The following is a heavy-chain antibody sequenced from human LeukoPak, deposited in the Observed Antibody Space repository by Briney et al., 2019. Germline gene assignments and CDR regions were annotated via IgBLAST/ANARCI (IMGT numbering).Heavy chain of an antibody. V-gene: IGHV4-4*07. CDR1: GASISLYY. Sequence: KPSETLSLTCTVSGASISLYYWSWIRQPAGKGLEWIGRMSSSGSTNYNPSLKSRVTMSVDTSKYQFSLDLSSVTAADTAVYYCARDSRTERPWYFDLWGRGTLVTVSS. J-gene: IGHJ2*01. D-gene: IGHD3/OR15-3a*01. CDR3: ARDSRTERPWYFDL. CDR2: MSSSGST.